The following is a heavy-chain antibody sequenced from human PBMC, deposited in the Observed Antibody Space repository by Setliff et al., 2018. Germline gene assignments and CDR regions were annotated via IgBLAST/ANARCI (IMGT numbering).Heavy chain of an antibody. Sequence: SVKVSCKASGGTFSSYAMNWVRQAPGQGLEWMGGIIPIFGTANYAQKFQGRVTITADESTSTAYMELSSLRSEDTAVYYCARGYRGYYNFWSGSQGANWFDPWGQGTLVTVSS. CDR1: GGTFSSYA. CDR2: IIPIFGTA. CDR3: ARGYRGYYNFWSGSQGANWFDP. J-gene: IGHJ5*02. V-gene: IGHV1-69*13. D-gene: IGHD3-3*01.